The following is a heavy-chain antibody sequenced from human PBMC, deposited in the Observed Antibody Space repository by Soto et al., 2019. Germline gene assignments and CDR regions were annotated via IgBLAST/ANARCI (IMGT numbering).Heavy chain of an antibody. CDR2: ISASNGDT. CDR1: GYTFTTYG. Sequence: QVQLVQCGVEVKSSGASVKVSCKASGYTFTTYGISWARQAPGQGLEWVGWISASNGDTNYARKLQGRVTMTTDTATSTAYMELGSLTSDDTAVYYCARDAVRYCSNGVCYRGYYYFAMDVWGQGTTVTVS. V-gene: IGHV1-18*01. J-gene: IGHJ6*02. CDR3: ARDAVRYCSNGVCYRGYYYFAMDV. D-gene: IGHD2-8*01.